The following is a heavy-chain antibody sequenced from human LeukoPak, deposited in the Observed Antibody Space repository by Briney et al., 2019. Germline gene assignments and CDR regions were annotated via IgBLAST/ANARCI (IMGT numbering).Heavy chain of an antibody. Sequence: NPSETLSLTCTVSGYSISSGYYWGWIRQPPGKGLEWIGTIYHSGSTYYNPSLKSRVTISVDTSKNQFSLKLSSVTAADTAVYYCAREGPMGGVVVPAAHDNTRDAFDIWGQGTMVTVSS. CDR1: GYSISSGYY. V-gene: IGHV4-38-2*02. CDR3: AREGPMGGVVVPAAHDNTRDAFDI. J-gene: IGHJ3*02. CDR2: IYHSGST. D-gene: IGHD2-2*01.